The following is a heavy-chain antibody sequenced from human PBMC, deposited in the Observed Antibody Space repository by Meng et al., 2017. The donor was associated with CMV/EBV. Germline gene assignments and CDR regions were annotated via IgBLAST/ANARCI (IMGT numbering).Heavy chain of an antibody. CDR2: ISYDGSNK. V-gene: IGHV3-30*04. Sequence: GSLRLSCAASGFTFSSYAMHWVRQAPGKGLEWVAVISYDGSNKYYADSVKGRFTISRDNSKNTLYLQMNSLRAEDTAVYYCARDLYKTPGAPFDYWGQGTLVTVSS. D-gene: IGHD7-27*01. CDR1: GFTFSSYA. CDR3: ARDLYKTPGAPFDY. J-gene: IGHJ4*02.